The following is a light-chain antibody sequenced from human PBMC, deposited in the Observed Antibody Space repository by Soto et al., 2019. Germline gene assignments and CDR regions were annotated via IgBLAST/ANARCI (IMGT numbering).Light chain of an antibody. CDR2: EVT. J-gene: IGLJ3*02. Sequence: QSVLTQPASVSGSPGQSITISCTGTSGDIGSYNRVSWYQQHPGKAPKLIIYEVTDRPSGVSNRFSGSKSGNTASLTISGLQAEDEADYYCGTWDSSLSAGVFGGGTKLTVL. V-gene: IGLV2-14*01. CDR3: GTWDSSLSAGV. CDR1: SGDIGSYNR.